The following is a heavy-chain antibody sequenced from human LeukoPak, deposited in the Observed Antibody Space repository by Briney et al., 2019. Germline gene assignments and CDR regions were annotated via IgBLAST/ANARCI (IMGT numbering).Heavy chain of an antibody. J-gene: IGHJ3*02. V-gene: IGHV3-21*01. CDR2: ISSSSRHI. CDR3: AIPLMTTRPREPVAFDI. D-gene: IGHD4-11*01. Sequence: PGGSLRLSCAASGFTFSRYSMNWVRQAPGKGLEWVSSISSSSRHIYYADSVKGRFTISRDHAKNSLHLQLTSLRAEDTAVYYGAIPLMTTRPREPVAFDICVRGMMVTVSS. CDR1: GFTFSRYS.